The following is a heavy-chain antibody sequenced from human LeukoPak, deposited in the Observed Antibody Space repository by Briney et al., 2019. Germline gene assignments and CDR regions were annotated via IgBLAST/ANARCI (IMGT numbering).Heavy chain of an antibody. D-gene: IGHD3-10*01. CDR1: GFTFSSYG. CDR2: ISYDGSNK. CDR3: AKDPGDGFGELFEYFQH. J-gene: IGHJ1*01. V-gene: IGHV3-30*18. Sequence: GGSLRLSCAASGFTFSSYGMHWVRQAPGKGLEWVAVISYDGSNKYYADSVKGRFTISRDNSKNTLYLQMNSLRAEDTAVYYCAKDPGDGFGELFEYFQHWGQGTLVTVSS.